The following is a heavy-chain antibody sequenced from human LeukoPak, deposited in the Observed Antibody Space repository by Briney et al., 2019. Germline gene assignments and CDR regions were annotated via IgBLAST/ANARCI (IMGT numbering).Heavy chain of an antibody. CDR1: GGSFSGYY. CDR3: ARPMVRGAPDDPPLKIFDY. Sequence: SETLSLTCAVYGGSFSGYYWSWIRQPPGKGLEWIGEINHSGSTNYNPSLKSRVTISVDTSKNQFSLKLSSVTAADTAVYYCARPMVRGAPDDPPLKIFDYWGQGTLATVSS. D-gene: IGHD3-10*01. J-gene: IGHJ4*02. CDR2: INHSGST. V-gene: IGHV4-34*01.